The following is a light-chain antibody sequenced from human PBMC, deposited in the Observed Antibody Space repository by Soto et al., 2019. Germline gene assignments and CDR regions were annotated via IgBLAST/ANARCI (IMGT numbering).Light chain of an antibody. V-gene: IGLV2-14*03. CDR1: SSDVGAYKY. Sequence: QSALTQPASLSGSPGQSITISCTGTSSDVGAYKYVSWYQHHPGKVPQLMIYDVSNRPSGVSDRFSGSKSGNTASLTISGLQAEDEADYYCSSYTSSNTYVFGTGTKVTVL. CDR3: SSYTSSNTYV. CDR2: DVS. J-gene: IGLJ1*01.